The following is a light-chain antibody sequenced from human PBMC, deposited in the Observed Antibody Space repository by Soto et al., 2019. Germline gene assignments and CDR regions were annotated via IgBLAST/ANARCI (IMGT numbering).Light chain of an antibody. V-gene: IGKV3-20*01. CDR1: QSVSSSY. Sequence: EIVLTQSPGTLSLSPGERATLSCRASQSVSSSYLAWYQQKPGQAPRLLIYGASYRATGIPDRFSGSGSGTDFTLTISRLEPEDFAGYYCQQYGTAPTFGQGTRLE. CDR2: GAS. CDR3: QQYGTAPT. J-gene: IGKJ5*01.